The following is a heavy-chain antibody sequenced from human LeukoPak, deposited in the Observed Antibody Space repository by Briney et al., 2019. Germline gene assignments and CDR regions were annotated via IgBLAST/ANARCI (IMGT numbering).Heavy chain of an antibody. Sequence: GGSLRLSCAASGFTFSSYWMHWVRQAPGKGLVWVSRINSDGGSTIHADSVKGRFTISRDNAKNTLYLQMNSLRAEDTAVYYCAREVYSSGWSSFDYWGQGTLVTVSS. V-gene: IGHV3-74*01. CDR2: INSDGGST. CDR3: AREVYSSGWSSFDY. J-gene: IGHJ4*02. CDR1: GFTFSSYW. D-gene: IGHD6-19*01.